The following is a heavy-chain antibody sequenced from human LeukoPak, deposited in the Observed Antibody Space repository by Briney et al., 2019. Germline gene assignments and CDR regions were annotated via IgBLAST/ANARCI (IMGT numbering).Heavy chain of an antibody. V-gene: IGHV1-2*02. Sequence: GASVKVSCKASGYTFTCYYMHWVRQAPGQGLEWMGWINPNSGGTNYAQKFQGRVTMTRDTSISTGYMELSRLRSDDTAVYYCARARLVGATNWFDPWGQGTLVTVPS. CDR2: INPNSGGT. CDR3: ARARLVGATNWFDP. CDR1: GYTFTCYY. J-gene: IGHJ5*02. D-gene: IGHD1-26*01.